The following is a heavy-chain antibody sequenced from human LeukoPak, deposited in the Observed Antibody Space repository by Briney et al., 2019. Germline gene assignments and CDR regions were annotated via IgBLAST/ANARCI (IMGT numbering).Heavy chain of an antibody. CDR3: ARGRVSGWHNWFDP. Sequence: ASVKVSCKASGYTFTSYDINWVRQATGQGLEWMGRMNPNSGNTGYAQKFLGRVTMTRNTSISTAYMELSSLRSEDTAVYYCARGRVSGWHNWFDPWGQGTLVTVSS. J-gene: IGHJ5*02. V-gene: IGHV1-8*01. CDR1: GYTFTSYD. CDR2: MNPNSGNT. D-gene: IGHD6-19*01.